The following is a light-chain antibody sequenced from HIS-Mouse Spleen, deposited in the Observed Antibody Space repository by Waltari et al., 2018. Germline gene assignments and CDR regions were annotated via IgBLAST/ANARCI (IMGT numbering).Light chain of an antibody. CDR3: SSYTSSSTLDV. V-gene: IGLV2-14*01. CDR1: SSDVGGYNY. J-gene: IGLJ1*01. CDR2: EVS. Sequence: QSALTQPASVSGSPGQSITISCTGTSSDVGGYNYASWYQQHPGKAPKLMVYEVSNRPSGVSNRFSGSKSGNTASLTISGLQAEDEADYYCSSYTSSSTLDVFGTGTKVTVL.